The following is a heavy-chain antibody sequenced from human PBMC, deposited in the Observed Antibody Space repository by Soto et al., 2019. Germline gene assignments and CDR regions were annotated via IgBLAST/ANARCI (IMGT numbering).Heavy chain of an antibody. Sequence: QVQLVQSGAEVEKPGSSVKVSCKASGGIFGNYAINWVRQAPGQGLEWMGGIIPVFGSAYYAQKLQGRVTIIADESTNTVYMDLSSLRSEDTAVYYCARGAGVAGACDLWGQGTMVIVSS. J-gene: IGHJ3*01. CDR1: GGIFGNYA. CDR2: IIPVFGSA. V-gene: IGHV1-69*12. D-gene: IGHD6-19*01. CDR3: ARGAGVAGACDL.